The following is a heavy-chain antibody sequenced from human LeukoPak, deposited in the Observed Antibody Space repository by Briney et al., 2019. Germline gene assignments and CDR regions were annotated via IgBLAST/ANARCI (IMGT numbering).Heavy chain of an antibody. CDR3: AVGTSGPGGNWLDP. Sequence: PGESLRLSYAASGFTFSNYWMNWVRQAPGKGLEWVANIKQDGSTKNYVDSVKGRFTISRDNAKSSLYLQMNSLRAEDTAVYYCAVGTSGPGGNWLDPWGQGTLVTVSS. CDR1: GFTFSNYW. D-gene: IGHD5-12*01. CDR2: IKQDGSTK. J-gene: IGHJ5*02. V-gene: IGHV3-7*01.